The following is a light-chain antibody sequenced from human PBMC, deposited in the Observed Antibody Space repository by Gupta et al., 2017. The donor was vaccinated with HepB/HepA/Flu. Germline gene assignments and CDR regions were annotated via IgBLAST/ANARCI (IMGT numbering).Light chain of an antibody. J-gene: IGKJ1*01. Sequence: IVMTQSPASPSASPGERTTLTGRASQSVSSSLASYQQKPGQAPRLLIYGGFNRATGIPARFSGSGSGTEFTLNISSRQSEDFAVYYGQQYNNWSQTFGQGTKVEIK. CDR1: QSVSSS. V-gene: IGKV3-15*01. CDR3: QQYNNWSQT. CDR2: GGF.